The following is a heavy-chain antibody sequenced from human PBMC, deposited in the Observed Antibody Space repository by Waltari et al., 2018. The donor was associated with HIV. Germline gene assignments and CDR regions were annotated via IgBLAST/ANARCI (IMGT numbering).Heavy chain of an antibody. CDR3: ASRGAPTPVTTDS. J-gene: IGHJ5*01. V-gene: IGHV4-34*01. D-gene: IGHD4-17*01. CDR1: GWSFSGYY. CDR2: ISPSRST. Sequence: QMQLQQWGAGPLKPSETLSLTCAVQGWSFSGYYWSWIRQPPGKGLEWIGEISPSRSTKYNPSLKSRVTISVDTSKNQFSLRLKSVTAADTAVFYCASRGAPTPVTTDSWGQGTLVIVSS.